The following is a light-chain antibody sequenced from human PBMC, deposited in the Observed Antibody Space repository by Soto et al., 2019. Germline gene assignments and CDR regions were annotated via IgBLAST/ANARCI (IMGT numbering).Light chain of an antibody. CDR3: CSYARSSMV. CDR2: EVN. Sequence: QSALTQPPSASGSPGQSVAISCTGTSSDVGGYNYFSWYQQHAAKAPNLMSYEVNTRPSGVPYRFSGSKSANTASLTVSGLQAEDEDDYAGCSYARSSMVFGTGTKLTVL. CDR1: SSDVGGYNY. V-gene: IGLV2-8*01. J-gene: IGLJ1*01.